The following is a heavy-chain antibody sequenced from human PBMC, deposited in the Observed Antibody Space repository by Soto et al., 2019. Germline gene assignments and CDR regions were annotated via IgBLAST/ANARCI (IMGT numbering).Heavy chain of an antibody. CDR2: INAGNGNT. Sequence: ASVKVSCKASGYTFTSYAMHWVRQAPGQRLEWMGWINAGNGNTKYSQKFQGRVTITRDTSASTAYMELSSLRSEDTAVYYCAGYGSRIAVAGNYPFDYWGQGTLVTVSS. D-gene: IGHD6-19*01. J-gene: IGHJ4*02. CDR1: GYTFTSYA. V-gene: IGHV1-3*01. CDR3: AGYGSRIAVAGNYPFDY.